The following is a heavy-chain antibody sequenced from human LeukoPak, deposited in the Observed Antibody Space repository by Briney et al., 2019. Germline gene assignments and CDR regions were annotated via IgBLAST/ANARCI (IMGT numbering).Heavy chain of an antibody. D-gene: IGHD3-16*01. CDR3: ATLKTILITVFDY. CDR1: GYTLTELS. J-gene: IGHJ4*02. V-gene: IGHV1-24*01. Sequence: GASVKVSCKVSGYTLTELSMHWVRQAPGKGLEWMGGFDPEDGETIYAQKFQGGVTMTEDTSTDTAYMELSSLRSEDTAVYYCATLKTILITVFDYWGQGTLVTVSS. CDR2: FDPEDGET.